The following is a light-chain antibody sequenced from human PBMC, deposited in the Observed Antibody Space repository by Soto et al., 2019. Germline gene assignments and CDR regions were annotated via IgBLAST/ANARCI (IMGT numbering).Light chain of an antibody. J-gene: IGKJ4*01. CDR2: AAS. CDR1: QSISSY. Sequence: DIQMTQSPSSLSASVADRVTITCRASQSISSYLNWYQQKPGKAPKLLIYAASSSQSGVPSRFSGSGSGTDFTLTISSLQPEDFATYYCQQSYSTPLTFGGGTKVDIK. V-gene: IGKV1-39*01. CDR3: QQSYSTPLT.